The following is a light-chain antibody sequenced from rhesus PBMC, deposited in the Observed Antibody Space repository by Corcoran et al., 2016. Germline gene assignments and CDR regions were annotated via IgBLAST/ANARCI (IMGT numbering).Light chain of an antibody. J-gene: IGKJ4*01. Sequence: DIQMTQSPSSLSASVGDTVTITCRASQSISSWLDWYQQKPGKAPKLLIYKASSLQSGVPSRSSGSGSGTNFTLTISSLQPEDFATYYCLQYSSSPPLTFGGGTKVEIK. CDR1: QSISSW. CDR2: KAS. CDR3: LQYSSSPPLT. V-gene: IGKV1-22*01.